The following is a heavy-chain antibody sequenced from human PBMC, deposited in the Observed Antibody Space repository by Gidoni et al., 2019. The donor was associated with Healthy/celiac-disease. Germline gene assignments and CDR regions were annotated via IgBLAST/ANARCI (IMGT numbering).Heavy chain of an antibody. J-gene: IGHJ4*02. CDR3: AREGPTDGSKAAGSFDY. CDR1: GFTFSSYE. Sequence: EVQLVESGGGLVQPGGSLRLSCAASGFTFSSYEMNWVRQAPGKGLEWVSYISSSGSTIYYADSVKGRFTISRDNAKNSLYLQMNSLRAEDTAVYYCAREGPTDGSKAAGSFDYWGQGTLVTVSS. D-gene: IGHD6-13*01. V-gene: IGHV3-48*03. CDR2: ISSSGSTI.